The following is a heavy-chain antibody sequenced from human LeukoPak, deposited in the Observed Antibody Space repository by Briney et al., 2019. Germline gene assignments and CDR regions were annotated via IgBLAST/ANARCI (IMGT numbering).Heavy chain of an antibody. V-gene: IGHV4-34*01. CDR3: ARVTYYYYYMDV. CDR2: INHSGST. D-gene: IGHD2-21*02. CDR1: GGSFSGYY. J-gene: IGHJ6*03. Sequence: PSETLSLTCAVHGGSFSGYYWSWIRQPPGKGLEWIGEINHSGSTNYNPSVKSRVTISVDTSKNQFSLKLSSVTAADTAVYYCARVTYYYYYMDVWGKGTTVTASS.